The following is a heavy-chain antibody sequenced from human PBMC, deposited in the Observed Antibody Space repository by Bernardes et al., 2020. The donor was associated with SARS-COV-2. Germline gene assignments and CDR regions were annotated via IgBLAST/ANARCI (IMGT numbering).Heavy chain of an antibody. V-gene: IGHV1-2*02. CDR3: ARDFTNTFNAFDV. CDR1: GYTVTGYH. D-gene: IGHD2-2*01. J-gene: IGHJ3*01. CDR2: ISPNSGGT. Sequence: ASVKVSCKASGYTVTGYHIHWVRQAPGQGLEWMGRISPNSGGTDYAQKFQGRVTMSRDTSISTAYTQLSGLESDDTAVYYCARDFTNTFNAFDVWGQGTMVTVSS.